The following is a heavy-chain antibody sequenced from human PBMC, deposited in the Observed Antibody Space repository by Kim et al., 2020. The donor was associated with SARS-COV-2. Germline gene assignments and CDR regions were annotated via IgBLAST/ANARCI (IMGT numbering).Heavy chain of an antibody. Sequence: GGSLRLSCAASGFTFSSYAMHWVRQAPGKGLEWVAVISYDGRNKYYADSVKGRFTISRDNSKNTLYLQMNSLRAEDTAVYYCAKDSGYSRGWYKEYYFDYWGQGTLVTVSS. CDR2: ISYDGRNK. J-gene: IGHJ4*02. D-gene: IGHD6-19*01. CDR3: AKDSGYSRGWYKEYYFDY. V-gene: IGHV3-30*18. CDR1: GFTFSSYA.